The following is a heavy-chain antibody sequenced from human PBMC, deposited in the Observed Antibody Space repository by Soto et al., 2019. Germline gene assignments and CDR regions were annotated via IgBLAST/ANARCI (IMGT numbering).Heavy chain of an antibody. Sequence: QVQLVQSGAEVKKPGSSVKVSCKASGGTFSSYAISWVRQAPGQGLEWMGGIIPIFGTANYAQKFQGRVTITADESTSTAYMELSSLRSEDTAVYYCAREGNTVTSRAYYYYGRDVWGQGTTVTVSS. V-gene: IGHV1-69*12. J-gene: IGHJ6*02. D-gene: IGHD4-4*01. CDR1: GGTFSSYA. CDR3: AREGNTVTSRAYYYYGRDV. CDR2: IIPIFGTA.